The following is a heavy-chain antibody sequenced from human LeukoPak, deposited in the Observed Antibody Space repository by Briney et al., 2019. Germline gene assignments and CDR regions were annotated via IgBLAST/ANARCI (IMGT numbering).Heavy chain of an antibody. Sequence: PGGSLRLSCAASGFTFSSYWMSWVRQAPGKGLEWVANIKQDGSEKYYVDSVKGRFTISRDNAKNSLYLQMNSLRAEDTAVYYCAREFPCYYDSSGYLYYFDYWGQGTLDTVSS. CDR3: AREFPCYYDSSGYLYYFDY. J-gene: IGHJ4*02. D-gene: IGHD3-22*01. CDR1: GFTFSSYW. V-gene: IGHV3-7*01. CDR2: IKQDGSEK.